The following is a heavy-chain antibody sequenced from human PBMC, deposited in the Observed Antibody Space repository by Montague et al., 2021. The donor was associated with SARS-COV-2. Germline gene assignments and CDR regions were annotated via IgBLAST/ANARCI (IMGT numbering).Heavy chain of an antibody. CDR3: ARHLGHELVSVTGAGWFDP. J-gene: IGHJ5*02. CDR2: FSYSDNT. CDR1: GASISTSTDH. Sequence: SETLSLTCSVSGASISTSTDHWAWIRQSPGKGLEWVGSFSYSDNTHYNPSLRSRVTISVDSSKNQFSLKLNSVTAADTAIYYCARHLGHELVSVTGAGWFDPGGQGALVTVSS. D-gene: IGHD6-13*01. V-gene: IGHV4-39*01.